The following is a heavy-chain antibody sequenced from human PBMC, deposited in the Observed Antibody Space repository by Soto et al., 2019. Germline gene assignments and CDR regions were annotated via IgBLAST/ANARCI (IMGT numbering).Heavy chain of an antibody. J-gene: IGHJ6*02. CDR3: ARDGIAVADDSYYGLDV. V-gene: IGHV3-9*01. CDR2: ISWNSGSI. CDR1: GFTFDDYA. Sequence: EVQLVESGGGLVQPGRSLRLSCAASGFTFDDYAMHWVRQAPGKGLEWVSGISWNSGSIGYADSVKGRFTISRDNAKNSLYLQMNSLRAEDTALYYCARDGIAVADDSYYGLDVWGQGTTVTVSS. D-gene: IGHD6-19*01.